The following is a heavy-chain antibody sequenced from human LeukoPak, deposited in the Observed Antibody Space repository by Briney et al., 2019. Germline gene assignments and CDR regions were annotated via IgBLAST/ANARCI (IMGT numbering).Heavy chain of an antibody. CDR2: NNHSGST. J-gene: IGHJ4*02. CDR1: GGSFSGYS. Sequence: ASETLSLTCAVHGGSFSGYSWTWIRQPPGKGLEWIGENNHSGSTNYNPSLKSRVTISVDTSKNQFSLKLSSVTAADTAVYYCARGAPGYWGQGTLVTVSS. CDR3: ARGAPGY. V-gene: IGHV4-34*01.